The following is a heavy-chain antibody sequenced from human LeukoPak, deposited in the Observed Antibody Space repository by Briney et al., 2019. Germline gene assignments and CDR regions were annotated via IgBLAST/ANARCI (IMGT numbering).Heavy chain of an antibody. Sequence: GGSLRLSCAASGFAVSSHSMSWVRQAPGKGLEWVSIIYTGSITSYADSVKGRFTISRDESKNTVYLQMNSLRAEDTAVYYCARGTYGSGSYPYTSWGQGTLVTVSS. D-gene: IGHD3-10*01. V-gene: IGHV3-66*01. J-gene: IGHJ4*02. CDR3: ARGTYGSGSYPYTS. CDR1: GFAVSSHS. CDR2: IYTGSIT.